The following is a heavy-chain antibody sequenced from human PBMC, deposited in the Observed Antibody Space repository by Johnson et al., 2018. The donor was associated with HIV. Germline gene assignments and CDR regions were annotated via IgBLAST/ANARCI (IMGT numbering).Heavy chain of an antibody. Sequence: QVQLVESGGGVVQPGRSLRLSCAASGFTFSSYGMHWVRQAPGKGLEWVAVIWYDGSNKYYADSVKGRFTISRDNSKNTLYLQMNSLRAEDTAVYYCARGGIRGYSYGPGAFDIWGQGTMVTVSS. D-gene: IGHD5-18*01. CDR3: ARGGIRGYSYGPGAFDI. CDR2: IWYDGSNK. CDR1: GFTFSSYG. J-gene: IGHJ3*02. V-gene: IGHV3-33*08.